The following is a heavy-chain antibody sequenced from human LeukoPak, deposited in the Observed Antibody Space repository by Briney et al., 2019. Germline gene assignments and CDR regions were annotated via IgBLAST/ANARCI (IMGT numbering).Heavy chain of an antibody. CDR2: IDDVGSGT. J-gene: IGHJ3*02. Sequence: GGSLRLSCAVSGFTLSSNWMHWVRQVPGKGLEWVSRIDDVGSGTSYADSVKGRFTISRDNSKNTLYLQMNSLRAEDTAVYYCAKDLGSSTPRAFDIWGQGTMVTVSS. CDR1: GFTLSSNW. V-gene: IGHV3-74*01. CDR3: AKDLGSSTPRAFDI. D-gene: IGHD6-6*01.